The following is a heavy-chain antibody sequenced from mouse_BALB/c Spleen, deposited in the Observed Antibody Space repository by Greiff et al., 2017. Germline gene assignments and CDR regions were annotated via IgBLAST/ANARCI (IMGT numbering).Heavy chain of an antibody. Sequence: VQLQQSGAELVRPGTSVKVSCKASGYAFTNYLIEWVKQRPGQGLEWIGVINPGSGGTNYNEKFKGKATLTADKSSSTAYMQLSSLTSDDSAVYFCARSVYYYGSYYFDYWGQGTTLTVSS. V-gene: IGHV1-54*01. CDR2: INPGSGGT. CDR1: GYAFTNYL. J-gene: IGHJ2*01. CDR3: ARSVYYYGSYYFDY. D-gene: IGHD1-1*01.